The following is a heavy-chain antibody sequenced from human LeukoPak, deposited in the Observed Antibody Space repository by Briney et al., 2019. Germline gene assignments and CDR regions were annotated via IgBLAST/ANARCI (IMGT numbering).Heavy chain of an antibody. CDR3: EKARKHSGSCRDFDY. Sequence: HPGGSLRLSCAASGFTFSSYDMAWVRQAPRKGLEWVSGISGSGVSTYYADSVKGRFTISRDNSKNTLYLQMNSLRAEDTAVYYCEKARKHSGSCRDFDYWGQGTLVTVSS. J-gene: IGHJ4*02. CDR2: ISGSGVST. V-gene: IGHV3-23*01. D-gene: IGHD1-26*01. CDR1: GFTFSSYD.